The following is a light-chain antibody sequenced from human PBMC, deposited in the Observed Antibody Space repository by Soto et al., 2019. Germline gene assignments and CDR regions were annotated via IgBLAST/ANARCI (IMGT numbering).Light chain of an antibody. CDR3: QQYNDWPRT. V-gene: IGKV3-15*01. Sequence: EIVMTQSPATLPVSPGERATLSCRASQSVNNNLAWYQQTPGQAPRLLIYGASTRATGLPARFSGSGSGTEFTLTISSLQSEDFAVYYCQQYNDWPRTFGQGTKVENK. CDR2: GAS. J-gene: IGKJ1*01. CDR1: QSVNNN.